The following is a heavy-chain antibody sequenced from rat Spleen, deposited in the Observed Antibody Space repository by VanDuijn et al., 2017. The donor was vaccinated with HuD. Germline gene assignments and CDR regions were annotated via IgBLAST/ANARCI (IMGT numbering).Heavy chain of an antibody. CDR1: GITFSKYG. J-gene: IGHJ3*01. Sequence: EVELVESGGGLVQPGRSMKVSCAASGITFSKYGMAWVRQAPTKGLEWVASISTSGGSTYYRDSVKGRFTISRDNAKSTLYLQMGSLRSEDTATYYCATGPRILRLDWFAYWGQGTLVTVSS. V-gene: IGHV5-25*01. CDR2: ISTSGGST. CDR3: ATGPRILRLDWFAY. D-gene: IGHD1-6*01.